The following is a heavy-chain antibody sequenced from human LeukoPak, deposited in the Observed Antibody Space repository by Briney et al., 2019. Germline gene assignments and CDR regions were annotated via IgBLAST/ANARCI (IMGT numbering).Heavy chain of an antibody. CDR2: IYYSGST. J-gene: IGHJ4*02. D-gene: IGHD4-23*01. CDR1: GGSISSGGYC. Sequence: PSETLSLTCTVSGGSISSGGYCWSWIRQHPGKGLEWIGYIYYSGSTYYNPSLKSRVTISVDTSKNQFSLKLSSVTAADTAVYYCARDQDYGGTGVFDYWGQGTLVTVSS. CDR3: ARDQDYGGTGVFDY. V-gene: IGHV4-31*03.